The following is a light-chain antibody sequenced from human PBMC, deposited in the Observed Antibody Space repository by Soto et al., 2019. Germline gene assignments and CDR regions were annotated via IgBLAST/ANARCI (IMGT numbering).Light chain of an antibody. Sequence: EIMLSQSPGTLFLTPGERATLSCRASQSVSNNYLAWYQQKPGQAPRLLIYGASNRATGIPDRFSGSGSGTDFTLTISRLEPEDFAVYYCQQYGSSGTFGQGTMADVK. CDR2: GAS. CDR1: QSVSNNY. V-gene: IGKV3-20*01. CDR3: QQYGSSGT. J-gene: IGKJ1*01.